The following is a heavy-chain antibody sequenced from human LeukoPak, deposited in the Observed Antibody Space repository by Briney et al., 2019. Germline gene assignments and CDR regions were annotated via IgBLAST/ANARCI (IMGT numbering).Heavy chain of an antibody. D-gene: IGHD3-10*01. V-gene: IGHV3-74*01. CDR3: ARVRVWFGEFLPFDY. Sequence: GGSLRLSCAASGFTFSSYWMHWVRQAPGKGLVWVSRINSDGSSTSYADSVKGRFIISRDNAKNTLYLQMNSLRAEDTAVYYCARVRVWFGEFLPFDYWGQGTLVTVSS. CDR1: GFTFSSYW. J-gene: IGHJ4*02. CDR2: INSDGSST.